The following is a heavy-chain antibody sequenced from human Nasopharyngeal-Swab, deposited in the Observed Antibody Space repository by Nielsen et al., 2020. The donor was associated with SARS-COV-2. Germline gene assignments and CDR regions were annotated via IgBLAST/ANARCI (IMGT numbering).Heavy chain of an antibody. CDR2: ISPGSGGT. Sequence: ASVKVSCKASGYTFNNYYIHWVRQAPGQGLEWMGMISPGSGGTTYAQKFQGRVTMTRDTSTSTVFMDLSSLRSEDTAVYYCARRGRCSGSSCDMDVWGQGTTVTASS. CDR3: ARRGRCSGSSCDMDV. D-gene: IGHD2-2*01. J-gene: IGHJ6*02. V-gene: IGHV1-46*02. CDR1: GYTFNNYY.